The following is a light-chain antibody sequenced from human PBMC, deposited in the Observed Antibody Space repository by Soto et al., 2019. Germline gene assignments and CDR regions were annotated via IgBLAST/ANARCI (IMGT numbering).Light chain of an antibody. V-gene: IGLV6-57*04. CDR3: QSYDSSNVV. Sequence: FMLTQPHSVSESPGKTVTISCTRSSGSIASNYVQWYQQRPGSAPTTVIYEDNQRPSGVPDRFSGSIDSSSHSASLTISGLKTEDEADYDCQSYDSSNVVFGGGTKLTVL. CDR2: EDN. CDR1: SGSIASNY. J-gene: IGLJ2*01.